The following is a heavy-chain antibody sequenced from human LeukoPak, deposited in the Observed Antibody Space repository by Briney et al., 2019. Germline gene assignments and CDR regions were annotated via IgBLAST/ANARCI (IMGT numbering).Heavy chain of an antibody. CDR1: GLTVSSSF. D-gene: IGHD1-26*01. CDR3: AREDAGGTYSFDY. CDR2: IYTSGIT. V-gene: IGHV3-66*01. Sequence: GGTLRLSCAVSGLTVSSSFMSWVRQAPGKGPEWVSVIYTSGITYYADSVRGRFTISRDNSKNTLYLQMDSLTAEDTAAYYCAREDAGGTYSFDYWGQGTLVTVSS. J-gene: IGHJ4*02.